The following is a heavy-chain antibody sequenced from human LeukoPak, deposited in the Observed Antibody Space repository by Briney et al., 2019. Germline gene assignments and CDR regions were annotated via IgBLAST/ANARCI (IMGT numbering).Heavy chain of an antibody. CDR1: GFTFSIYG. CDR2: LTPSTTYI. J-gene: IGHJ4*02. Sequence: PGGSLRLSCAASGFTFSIYGIDWVRQAPGKGLEWISSLTPSTTYIYYADSVKGRFTISRDSAKNSVFLQMNSLRAEDTAVYYCAKAPAVFGDYFDYWGQGTLVTVSS. CDR3: AKAPAVFGDYFDY. V-gene: IGHV3-21*04. D-gene: IGHD3-16*01.